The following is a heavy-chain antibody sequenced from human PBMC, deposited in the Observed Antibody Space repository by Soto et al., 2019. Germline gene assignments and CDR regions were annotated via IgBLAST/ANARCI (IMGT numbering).Heavy chain of an antibody. CDR3: AARSGRGAFDI. J-gene: IGHJ3*02. CDR2: IIPIFGTA. V-gene: IGHV1-69*06. D-gene: IGHD1-26*01. CDR1: GGAFSSYA. Sequence: ASVKVSCKASGGAFSSYAISWVRQAPGQGLEWMGGIIPIFGTANYAQKFQGRVTITADKSTSTAYMELSSLRSEDTAVYYCAARSGRGAFDIWGKGTMVTVSS.